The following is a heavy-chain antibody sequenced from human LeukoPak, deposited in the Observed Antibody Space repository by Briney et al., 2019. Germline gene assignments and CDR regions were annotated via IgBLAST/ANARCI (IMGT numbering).Heavy chain of an antibody. D-gene: IGHD3-16*02. CDR1: GGSISSYY. CDR2: IYYSGST. CDR3: ARDRLSGPWFDP. Sequence: SETLSLTCTVSGGSISSYYWSWIRQPPGKGLEWIGYIYYSGSTNYNPSLKSRVTISVDTFKNQFSLKLSSVTAADTAVYYCARDRLSGPWFDPWGQGTLVTVSS. V-gene: IGHV4-59*01. J-gene: IGHJ5*02.